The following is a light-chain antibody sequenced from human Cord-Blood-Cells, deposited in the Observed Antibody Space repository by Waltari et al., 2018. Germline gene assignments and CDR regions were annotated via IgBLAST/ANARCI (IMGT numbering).Light chain of an antibody. Sequence: DIQMTQSPSSLSASVGDRVIITCRASQSISSYLNWYQQKPGKAPKLLIYAASSLQSGVPSRFSGSGSGTDFTLTISSLHPEDFATYYCQQSYSTPYTFGQGTKLEIK. J-gene: IGKJ2*01. V-gene: IGKV1-39*01. CDR2: AAS. CDR3: QQSYSTPYT. CDR1: QSISSY.